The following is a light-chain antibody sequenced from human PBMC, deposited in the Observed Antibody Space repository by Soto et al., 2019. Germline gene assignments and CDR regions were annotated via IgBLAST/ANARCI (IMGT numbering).Light chain of an antibody. CDR3: QQANGFPHT. J-gene: IGKJ2*01. CDR1: QDIRSW. V-gene: IGKV1-12*01. CDR2: AAS. Sequence: DVQMTQSPSSVSASVGDRVTITCRASQDIRSWLTWYQQKPGQAPKLLIYAASTLQNGVPSRFSGSGSGTDFTRTIRGLQPEDFETYYCQQANGFPHTCGQGTRLDIK.